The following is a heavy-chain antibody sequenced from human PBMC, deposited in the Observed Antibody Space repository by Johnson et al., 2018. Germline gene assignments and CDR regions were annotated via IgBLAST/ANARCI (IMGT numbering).Heavy chain of an antibody. CDR2: IWYDGSYQ. CDR3: AREGDGGFLVVPMDV. J-gene: IGHJ6*02. Sequence: VQLVESGGGVVQXGRSXRLXCVASGFSFSNYGMHWVCQAPGKGLEWVAIIWYDGSYQYYTDSVKGRFTISRDNSKNTLYLQMNSLRAEDTAVYYCAREGDGGFLVVPMDVWGQGTTVTVSS. CDR1: GFSFSNYG. D-gene: IGHD3-10*01. V-gene: IGHV3-33*01.